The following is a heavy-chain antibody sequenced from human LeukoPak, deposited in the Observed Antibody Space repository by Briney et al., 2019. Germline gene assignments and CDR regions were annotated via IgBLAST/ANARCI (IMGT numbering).Heavy chain of an antibody. Sequence: GGSLRLSCAASGFTFSRSWMHWVRQAPGKGLEWVSLISADGGSAFSADSVKGRFSISRDNSKNSLYLQMDSLRSEDTAMYYCAKESGKFNYWGQGTLVVVSS. D-gene: IGHD3-10*01. CDR3: AKESGKFNY. J-gene: IGHJ4*02. V-gene: IGHV3-43*02. CDR2: ISADGGSA. CDR1: GFTFSRSW.